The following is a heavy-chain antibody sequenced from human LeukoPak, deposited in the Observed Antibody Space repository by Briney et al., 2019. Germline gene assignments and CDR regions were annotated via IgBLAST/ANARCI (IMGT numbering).Heavy chain of an antibody. CDR1: GFTFSSYA. D-gene: IGHD1-14*01. J-gene: IGHJ4*02. Sequence: PGGSLRFSCAASGFTFSSYAMSWVRQAPGKGLEWVSAISGSGGSTYYADSVKGRFTISRDNSKNTLYLQMNSLRAEDTAVYYCARGASGITAVAVYFDYWGQGTLVTVSS. CDR3: ARGASGITAVAVYFDY. V-gene: IGHV3-23*01. CDR2: ISGSGGST.